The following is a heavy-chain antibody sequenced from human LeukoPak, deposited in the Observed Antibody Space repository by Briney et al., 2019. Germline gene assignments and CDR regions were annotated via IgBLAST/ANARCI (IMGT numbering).Heavy chain of an antibody. J-gene: IGHJ4*02. V-gene: IGHV3-23*01. Sequence: GGSLRLSCATSGFSFSSYAMSWVRQGPGKGLEWVSAMNSSDAGRYYAASVRGRFTISRDTSRSTLYLQMNSLRAEDAAVYYCAKAPVTSCRGAFCYPFDYWGQGTLVTVSS. CDR1: GFSFSSYA. CDR3: AKAPVTSCRGAFCYPFDY. D-gene: IGHD2-15*01. CDR2: MNSSDAGR.